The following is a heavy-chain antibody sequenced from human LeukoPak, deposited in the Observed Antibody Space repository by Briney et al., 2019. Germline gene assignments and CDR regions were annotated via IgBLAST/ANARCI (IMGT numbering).Heavy chain of an antibody. Sequence: SVKVSCKASGGTFNSYAISWVRQAPGQGLEWMGGIIPIFGTANYAQKFQGRVTITADESTSTAYMELSSLRSEDTAVYYCARASSHYDYVWGSYRHSYYYYGMDVWGQGTTVTVSS. CDR1: GGTFNSYA. D-gene: IGHD3-16*02. V-gene: IGHV1-69*13. J-gene: IGHJ6*02. CDR3: ARASSHYDYVWGSYRHSYYYYGMDV. CDR2: IIPIFGTA.